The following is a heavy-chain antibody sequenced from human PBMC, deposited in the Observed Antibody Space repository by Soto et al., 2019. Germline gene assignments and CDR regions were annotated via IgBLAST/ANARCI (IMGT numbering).Heavy chain of an antibody. J-gene: IGHJ4*02. CDR1: GFTFSRLA. CDR3: AKDATRTDGWYYFDY. Sequence: EVQLLESGGGLVQPGGSLRLSCAASGFTFSRLAMGWVRQAPGKGLEWVSVIDYSGGTTYYTDSVKGRFIISRDNSKKILYLQMNSLRAEDTAVYYCAKDATRTDGWYYFDYWGQGALFAVSS. V-gene: IGHV3-23*01. D-gene: IGHD6-19*01. CDR2: IDYSGGTT.